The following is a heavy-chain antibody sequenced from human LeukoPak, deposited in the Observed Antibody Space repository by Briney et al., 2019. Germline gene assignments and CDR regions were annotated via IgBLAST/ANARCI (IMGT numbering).Heavy chain of an antibody. V-gene: IGHV4-59*01. CDR1: DGSINSYY. J-gene: IGHJ6*02. CDR3: ARGRSNYYGMDV. Sequence: SETLSLTCSVSDGSINSYYWNWIRRPPGKGLEWIGYIYYNGNTNYSPSLKSRVTMSVDTSKNLFSLKVSSVTAADAAVYYCARGRSNYYGMDVRGQGTTVTVSS. CDR2: IYYNGNT. D-gene: IGHD1-26*01.